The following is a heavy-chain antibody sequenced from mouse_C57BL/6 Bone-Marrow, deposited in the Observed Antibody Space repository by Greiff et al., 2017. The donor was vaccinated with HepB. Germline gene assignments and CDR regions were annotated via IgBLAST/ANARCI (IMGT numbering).Heavy chain of an antibody. CDR3: ASGSSTMYYCDY. D-gene: IGHD1-3*01. Sequence: EVQLQQSVAELVRPGASVKLSCTASGFNIKNTYMHWVKQRPEQGLEWIGRIDPANGNTKYAPKFQGKATLTADTSSNTAYLQLSSLTSEDTAIYSCASGSSTMYYCDYWGQGTTLTVSS. CDR2: IDPANGNT. V-gene: IGHV14-3*01. J-gene: IGHJ2*01. CDR1: GFNIKNTY.